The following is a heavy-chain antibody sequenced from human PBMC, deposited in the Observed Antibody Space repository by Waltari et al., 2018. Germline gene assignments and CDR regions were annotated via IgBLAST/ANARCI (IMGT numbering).Heavy chain of an antibody. V-gene: IGHV1-2*02. CDR1: GYTFPGYY. CDR3: ARAHSQLLYYYYYYMDV. Sequence: QVQLVQSGAEVKKPGASVKVSCKASGYTFPGYYMHWVRQAPGQGLEWMGWINPNSGGTNYAQKFQGRVTMTRDTSISTAYMELSRLRSDDTAVYYCARAHSQLLYYYYYYMDVWGKGTTVTISS. CDR2: INPNSGGT. J-gene: IGHJ6*03. D-gene: IGHD2-2*01.